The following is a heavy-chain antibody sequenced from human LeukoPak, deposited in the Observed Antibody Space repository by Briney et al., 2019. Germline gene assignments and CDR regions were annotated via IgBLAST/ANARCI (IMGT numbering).Heavy chain of an antibody. J-gene: IGHJ5*02. CDR3: ARDRLGIAAASLNWFDP. Sequence: ASVKVSCKASGYTFTSYYMHWVRQAPGQGLEWMGIINPSGGSTSYAQKFQGRVTMTRDMSTSTVYMELSSLRSEDTAVYYCARDRLGIAAASLNWFDPWGQGTLVTVSS. CDR1: GYTFTSYY. D-gene: IGHD6-13*01. V-gene: IGHV1-46*01. CDR2: INPSGGST.